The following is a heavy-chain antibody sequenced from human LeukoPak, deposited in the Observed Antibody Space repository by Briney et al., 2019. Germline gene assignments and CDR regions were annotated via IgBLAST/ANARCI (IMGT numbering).Heavy chain of an antibody. CDR3: ARESEGRDGYNLAYYYMDV. D-gene: IGHD5-24*01. Sequence: GASVKVSCKASGYTFTCYYMHWVRQAPGQGLEWMGRINPNSGGTNYAQKFQGRVTMTRDTSISTAYMELSRLRSDDTAVYYCARESEGRDGYNLAYYYMDVWGKGTTVTVSS. CDR1: GYTFTCYY. V-gene: IGHV1-2*06. CDR2: INPNSGGT. J-gene: IGHJ6*03.